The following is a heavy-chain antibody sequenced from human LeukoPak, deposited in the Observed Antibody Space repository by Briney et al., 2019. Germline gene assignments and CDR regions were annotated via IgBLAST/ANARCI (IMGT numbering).Heavy chain of an antibody. J-gene: IGHJ4*02. D-gene: IGHD1-26*01. CDR3: ARLESYYALAGY. V-gene: IGHV4-38-2*01. CDR2: IYHSGGT. Sequence: PSETLSLTCAVSGYSISSGYYWGWIRPPPGKGLEWIGSIYHSGGTYYNPSLRTRVTISVDTSKNQFSLKLSSVTAADTAVYYCARLESYYALAGYWGQGTLVTVSS. CDR1: GYSISSGYY.